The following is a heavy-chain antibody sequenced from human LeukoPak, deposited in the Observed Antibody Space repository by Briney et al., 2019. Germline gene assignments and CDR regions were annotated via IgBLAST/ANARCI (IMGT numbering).Heavy chain of an antibody. CDR2: IKQDGSEK. Sequence: SWIRQHPGKGLEWVANIKQDGSEKYYVDSVKGRFTISRDNAKNSLYLQMNSLRAEDTAVYYCAGDLGGAAAAYYFDYWGQGTLVTVSS. V-gene: IGHV3-7*01. D-gene: IGHD6-13*01. CDR3: AGDLGGAAAAYYFDY. J-gene: IGHJ4*02.